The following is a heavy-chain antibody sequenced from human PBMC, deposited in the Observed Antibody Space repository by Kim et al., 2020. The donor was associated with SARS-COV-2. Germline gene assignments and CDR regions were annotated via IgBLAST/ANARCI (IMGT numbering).Heavy chain of an antibody. CDR3: ARGGDGYKSYFYYGMDV. CDR1: DASIGGIDYY. V-gene: IGHV4-30-4*01. Sequence: SETLSLTCAVSDASIGGIDYYFNWIRQAPGKGLEWIGYIYHTGTAYYNPSLKSRASISLDTSRNQFSLKLTSVTAADTAVYYCARGGDGYKSYFYYGMDVWGQGTTVTVSS. J-gene: IGHJ6*02. CDR2: IYHTGTA. D-gene: IGHD5-12*01.